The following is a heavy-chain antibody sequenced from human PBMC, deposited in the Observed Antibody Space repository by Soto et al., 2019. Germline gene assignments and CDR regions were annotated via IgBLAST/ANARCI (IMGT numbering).Heavy chain of an antibody. V-gene: IGHV3-7*01. CDR3: ARVRSESYHGGYFDY. CDR1: GFTFSSYW. CDR2: IKQDGSEK. D-gene: IGHD1-26*01. J-gene: IGHJ4*02. Sequence: EVQLVDSGGGLVQPGGSLRLSCAASGFTFSSYWMSWVRQASGKGLEWVANIKQDGSEKYYVDSVKGRFTISRDNAKNSLYMQMNSLIAEDSAVYYCARVRSESYHGGYFDYWGQGTLVTVSS.